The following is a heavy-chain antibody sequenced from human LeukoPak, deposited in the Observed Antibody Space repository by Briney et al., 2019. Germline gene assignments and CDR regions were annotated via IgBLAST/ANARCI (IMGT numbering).Heavy chain of an antibody. Sequence: GGSLRLSCAASGFTFSNYFMHWVRQAPGKGLVWVSRINSDGTSTMYADSAKGRFTISRDNAKNMLYMQMNSLRDEDTAVYYCARRVDATRWFDPWGQGTLVTVSS. V-gene: IGHV3-74*03. CDR3: ARRVDATRWFDP. D-gene: IGHD2-15*01. CDR1: GFTFSNYF. CDR2: INSDGTST. J-gene: IGHJ5*02.